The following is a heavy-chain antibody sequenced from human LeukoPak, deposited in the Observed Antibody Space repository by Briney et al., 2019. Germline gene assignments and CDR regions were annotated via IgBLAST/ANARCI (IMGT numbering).Heavy chain of an antibody. CDR1: GFTFSSFW. CDR3: ARNSLVGSASFDY. Sequence: AGGSLRLSCAASGFTFSSFWMHWVRQAPGKGLVWVSRIKSDGSSTNYADSVKGRFTISRDNAKNTLYLQMNSLRADDTAVYYCARNSLVGSASFDYWGQGTLVTVSS. J-gene: IGHJ4*02. D-gene: IGHD1-26*01. V-gene: IGHV3-74*01. CDR2: IKSDGSST.